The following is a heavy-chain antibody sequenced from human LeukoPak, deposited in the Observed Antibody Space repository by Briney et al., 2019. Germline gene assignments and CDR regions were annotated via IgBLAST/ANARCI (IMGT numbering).Heavy chain of an antibody. CDR1: GFTFSSYS. J-gene: IGHJ4*02. Sequence: GGSLRLSCAASGFTFSSYSMNWVRQAPGKGLEWVSYISSSSSTIYYADSVKGRFTISRDNAKNSLYLQMNSLRAEDTAVYYCARGFLYCSSTSCYFDYWGQGTLVTVSS. D-gene: IGHD2-2*01. CDR2: ISSSSSTI. V-gene: IGHV3-48*01. CDR3: ARGFLYCSSTSCYFDY.